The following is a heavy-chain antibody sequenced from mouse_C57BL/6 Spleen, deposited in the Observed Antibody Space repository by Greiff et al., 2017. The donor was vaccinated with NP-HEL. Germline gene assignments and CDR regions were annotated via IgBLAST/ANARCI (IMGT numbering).Heavy chain of an antibody. Sequence: VQLQQPGAELVRPGSSVKLSCKASGYTFTSYWMDWVKQRPGQGLEWIGNIYPSDSETHYNQKFKDKATLTVDKSSSTAYMQLSSLTSEDSAVYCCARVDSSGYGFAYWGQGTLVTVSA. V-gene: IGHV1-61*01. D-gene: IGHD3-2*02. J-gene: IGHJ3*01. CDR2: IYPSDSET. CDR1: GYTFTSYW. CDR3: ARVDSSGYGFAY.